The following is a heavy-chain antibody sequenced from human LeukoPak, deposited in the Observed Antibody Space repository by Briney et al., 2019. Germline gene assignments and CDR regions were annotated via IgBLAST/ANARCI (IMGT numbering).Heavy chain of an antibody. CDR3: AKRSTGD. D-gene: IGHD7-27*01. Sequence: PGGSLRLSCAASGFTFSNYAMSWVRQAPEKGLEWVSTISGSGGSTYYADSVKGRFTISRDNSKNTLYLQMNSLRDEDTAIYYCAKRSTGDWGQGTLVTVSS. CDR1: GFTFSNYA. CDR2: ISGSGGST. J-gene: IGHJ4*02. V-gene: IGHV3-23*01.